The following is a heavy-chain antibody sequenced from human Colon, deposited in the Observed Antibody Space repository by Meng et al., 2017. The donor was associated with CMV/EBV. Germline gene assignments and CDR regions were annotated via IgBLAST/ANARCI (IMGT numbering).Heavy chain of an antibody. D-gene: IGHD1-14*01. CDR1: GFIFNDFA. J-gene: IGHJ4*02. CDR2: VNWNSGAI. CDR3: VKAQTTTQSNYFGD. Sequence: SLKISCAASGFIFNDFAMHRVRQAPGKGLEWVATVNWNSGAIHYAGSVKGRFTISRDNAKNSLSLQMNSLRPEDTALYYCVKAQTTTQSNYFGDWGQGTLVTVSS. V-gene: IGHV3-9*01.